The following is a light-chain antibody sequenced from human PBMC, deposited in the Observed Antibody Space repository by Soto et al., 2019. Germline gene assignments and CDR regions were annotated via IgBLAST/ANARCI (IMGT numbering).Light chain of an antibody. CDR2: WAS. CDR1: QSVLYSSNNKNY. V-gene: IGKV4-1*01. J-gene: IGKJ4*02. CDR3: QQYYTYALM. Sequence: DIVMTQSPDSLAVSLGERATINCKSSQSVLYSSNNKNYIAWYQQKPGQPPKLLIYWASTRESGVPDRFSGSGSGTDFTLPISSLQAEDVAVYYCQQYYTYALMFGGGTKVGVK.